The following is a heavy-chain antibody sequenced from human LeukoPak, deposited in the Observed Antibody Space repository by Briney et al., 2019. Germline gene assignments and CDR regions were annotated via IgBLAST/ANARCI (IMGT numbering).Heavy chain of an antibody. D-gene: IGHD3-3*01. V-gene: IGHV4-34*01. CDR3: ARLADYDFWSGHPD. Sequence: SETLSLTCAVYGGSFSGYYWSWIRQPPGKGLEWIGEINHSGSINYNPSLKSRVTISVDTSKNQFSLKLSSVTAADTAVYYCARLADYDFWSGHPDWGQGTLVTVSS. CDR1: GGSFSGYY. CDR2: INHSGSI. J-gene: IGHJ4*02.